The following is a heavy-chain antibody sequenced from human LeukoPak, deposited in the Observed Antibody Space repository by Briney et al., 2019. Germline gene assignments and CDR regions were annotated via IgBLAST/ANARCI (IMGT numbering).Heavy chain of an antibody. D-gene: IGHD6-13*01. CDR1: GSTFEDYG. J-gene: IGHJ4*02. V-gene: IGHV3-20*04. Sequence: GSLTLSCAASGSTFEDYGMRWVRQIPGKGLEWVSGINWNGENTHYADSVKGRFTISRDNAKNSLFLQMNNLRVEDTAFYYCARDRSSNWYVFDNWGQGTLVTVSS. CDR2: INWNGENT. CDR3: ARDRSSNWYVFDN.